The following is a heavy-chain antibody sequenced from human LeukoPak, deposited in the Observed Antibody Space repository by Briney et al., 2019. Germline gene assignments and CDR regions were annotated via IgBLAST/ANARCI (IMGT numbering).Heavy chain of an antibody. J-gene: IGHJ1*01. Sequence: ASVTVSCKASGYTFTGYYMHWVRQAPGQGLEWMGWINPNSGGTNYAQEFQGRVTMTRDTSISTAYMELSRLRSDDTAVYYCARGFHAEYFQHWGQGTLVTVSS. D-gene: IGHD2-21*01. CDR1: GYTFTGYY. V-gene: IGHV1-2*02. CDR3: ARGFHAEYFQH. CDR2: INPNSGGT.